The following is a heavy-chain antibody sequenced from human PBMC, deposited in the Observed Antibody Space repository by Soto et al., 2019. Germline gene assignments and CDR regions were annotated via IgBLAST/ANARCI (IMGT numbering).Heavy chain of an antibody. CDR1: GYTFTSYG. Sequence: ASVKVSCKDSGYTFTSYGVSWVRQAPGQGLEWMGWISAYNGNTKYAQKLQGRVTMTTDTSTNTAYMDLRSLRSDDTAVYYCARDSPPVDYWGQGTLVTVSS. CDR2: ISAYNGNT. CDR3: ARDSPPVDY. V-gene: IGHV1-18*01. J-gene: IGHJ4*02.